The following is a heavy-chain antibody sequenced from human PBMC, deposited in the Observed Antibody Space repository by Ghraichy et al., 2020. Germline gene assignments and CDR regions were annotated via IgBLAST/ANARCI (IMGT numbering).Heavy chain of an antibody. V-gene: IGHV3-15*01. J-gene: IGHJ6*02. CDR1: GFTFSNAW. CDR3: TTDGGITMVRGVIRYYYYYGMDV. Sequence: GGSLRLSCAASGFTFSNAWMSWVRQAPGKGLEWVGRIKSKTDGGTTDYAAPVKGRFTISRDDSKNTLYLQMNSLKTEDTAVYYCTTDGGITMVRGVIRYYYYYGMDVWGQGTTVTVS. CDR2: IKSKTDGGTT. D-gene: IGHD3-10*01.